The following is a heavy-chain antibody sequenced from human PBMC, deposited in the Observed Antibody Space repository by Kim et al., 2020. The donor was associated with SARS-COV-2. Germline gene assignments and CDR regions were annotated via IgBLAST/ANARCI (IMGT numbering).Heavy chain of an antibody. CDR3: ARDSYYDILRYYYYYMDV. D-gene: IGHD3-9*01. J-gene: IGHJ6*03. CDR2: INAGNGNT. V-gene: IGHV1-3*01. CDR1: GYTFTSYA. Sequence: ASVKVYCKASGYTFTSYAMHWVRQAPGQRLEWMGWINAGNGNTKYSQKFQGRVTITRDTSASTAYMELSSLRSEDTAVYYCARDSYYDILRYYYYYMDVWGKGTTVTVSS.